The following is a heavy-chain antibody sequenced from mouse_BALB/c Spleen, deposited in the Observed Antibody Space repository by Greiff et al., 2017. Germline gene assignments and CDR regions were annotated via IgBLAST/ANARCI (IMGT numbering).Heavy chain of an antibody. CDR2: ISTYYGDA. CDR1: GYTFTDYA. V-gene: IGHV1S137*01. D-gene: IGHD3-2*01. CDR3: ARHDSSGYVPYAMDY. Sequence: VQLQQSGAELVRPGVSVKISCKGSGYTFTDYAMHWVKQSHAKSLEWIGVISTYYGDASYNQKFKGKATMTVDKSSSTAYMELARLTSEDSAIYYCARHDSSGYVPYAMDYWGQGTSVTVSS. J-gene: IGHJ4*01.